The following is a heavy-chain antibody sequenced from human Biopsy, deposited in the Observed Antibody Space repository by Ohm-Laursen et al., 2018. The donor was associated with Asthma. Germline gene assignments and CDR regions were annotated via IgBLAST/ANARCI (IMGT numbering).Heavy chain of an antibody. CDR2: LIPVLGTP. D-gene: IGHD5-12*01. V-gene: IGHV1-69*13. Sequence: SLKVSCNASGDSFSNYAISWVRQAPGQGLEWMGGLIPVLGTPDHAQMFEGRVTITADESTSTAYMELSSLSSEDTAVYYCARGYSGSDRIVYYYSGLEVWGQGTTVTVSS. CDR3: ARGYSGSDRIVYYYSGLEV. J-gene: IGHJ6*02. CDR1: GDSFSNYA.